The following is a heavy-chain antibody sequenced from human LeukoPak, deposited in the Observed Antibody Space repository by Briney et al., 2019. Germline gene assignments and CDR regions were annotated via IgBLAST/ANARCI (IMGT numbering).Heavy chain of an antibody. D-gene: IGHD5-12*01. V-gene: IGHV3-30*18. J-gene: IGHJ4*02. Sequence: PGRSLRLSCAASGFTFSSYGMHWVRQAPGKGLEWVAVISYDGSNKYYADSVKGRFTISRDNSKNTLYLQMNSLRAEDTAVYYCAKELLGPTRGYSGYGPYYFDYWGQGTLVTVSS. CDR2: ISYDGSNK. CDR3: AKELLGPTRGYSGYGPYYFDY. CDR1: GFTFSSYG.